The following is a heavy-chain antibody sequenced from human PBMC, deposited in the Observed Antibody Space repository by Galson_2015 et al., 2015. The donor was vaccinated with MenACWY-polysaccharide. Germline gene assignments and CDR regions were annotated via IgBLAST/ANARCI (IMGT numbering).Heavy chain of an antibody. J-gene: IGHJ2*01. Sequence: SLRLSCAASGFTFSSYGMNWVRQAPGKGLEWVAIIWYDGSNKYYADSVKGRFTISRDNSKNMLFLQVNSLRVEDTAVYYCARGCSTSECHFDLWGRGTLVAVSS. CDR3: ARGCSTSECHFDL. CDR2: IWYDGSNK. V-gene: IGHV3-33*01. D-gene: IGHD2-2*01. CDR1: GFTFSSYG.